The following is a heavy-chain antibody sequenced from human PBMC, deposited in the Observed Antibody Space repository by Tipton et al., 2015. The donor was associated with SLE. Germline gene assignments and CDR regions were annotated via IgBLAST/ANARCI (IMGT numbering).Heavy chain of an antibody. V-gene: IGHV4-39*07. Sequence: TLSLTCTVSGASINSNSCYWGWIRQPPGKGLEWIGSIYFRGSTYYNPSLRSRVSISVDMSKNQFSLNLRSVAAADTAVYYCARLALYNSSWYSGYRGQGILVTVSS. CDR3: ARLALYNSSWYSGY. J-gene: IGHJ4*02. D-gene: IGHD6-13*01. CDR2: IYFRGST. CDR1: GASINSNSCY.